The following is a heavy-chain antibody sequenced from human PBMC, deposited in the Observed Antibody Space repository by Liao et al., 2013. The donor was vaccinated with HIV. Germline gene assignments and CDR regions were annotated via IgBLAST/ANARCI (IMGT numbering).Heavy chain of an antibody. J-gene: IGHJ4*02. CDR2: IFYGATS. CDR3: ATTRIGAYYFDF. CDR1: GGSFSGYY. D-gene: IGHD3-10*01. Sequence: QVQLQQWGAGLLKPSETLSLTCAVYGGSFSGYYWGWVRQAPGKGLEWIGSIFYGATSYYTPPLARGTTFYSPSLKSRVSISVDTSTNQFSLTLASVTAADTAVYYCATTRIGAYYFDFWGQGSLVSVSS. V-gene: IGHV4-34*12.